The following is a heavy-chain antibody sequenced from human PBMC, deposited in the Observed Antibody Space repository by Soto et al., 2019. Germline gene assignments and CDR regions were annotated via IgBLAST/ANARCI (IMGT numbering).Heavy chain of an antibody. J-gene: IGHJ4*02. CDR3: ATVVCLGRYSIDD. D-gene: IGHD2-15*01. V-gene: IGHV1-24*01. CDR1: GHKVTELS. Sequence: GASVKVSCKVSGHKVTELSIYCMRQLPGTGLECMGGFDPKDGLPVYAQNFEGRVTMTEVASTDTAYLEVESLRYEDTAVYFCATVVCLGRYSIDDWGQGSLVTVSS. CDR2: FDPKDGLP.